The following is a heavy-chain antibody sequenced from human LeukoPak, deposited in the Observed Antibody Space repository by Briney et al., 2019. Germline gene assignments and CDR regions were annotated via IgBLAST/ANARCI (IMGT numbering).Heavy chain of an antibody. CDR3: ANVGDGYTLDY. J-gene: IGHJ4*02. CDR1: GFTFSSYG. Sequence: GGSLRLSCAASGFTFSSYGMHWVRQAPGKGLEWVAVISYDGSNKYYADSVKGRFTISRDNSKNTLYLQMNSLRAEDTAVYYCANVGDGYTLDYWGQGTLVTVSS. V-gene: IGHV3-30*18. D-gene: IGHD2-2*02. CDR2: ISYDGSNK.